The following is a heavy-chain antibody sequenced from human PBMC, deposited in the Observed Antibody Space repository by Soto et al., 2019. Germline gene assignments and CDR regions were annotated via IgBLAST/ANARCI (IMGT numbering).Heavy chain of an antibody. Sequence: GGSLRLSCAASGFTFSSYAMSWVRQAPGKGLEWVSAISGSGGSTYYADSVKGRFTISRDNSKSTLYLQMNSLRAEDTAVYYCAKDGDKYYDILTGYQYYYYYYMDVWGKGTTVTVSS. CDR1: GFTFSSYA. J-gene: IGHJ6*03. D-gene: IGHD3-9*01. V-gene: IGHV3-23*01. CDR2: ISGSGGST. CDR3: AKDGDKYYDILTGYQYYYYYYMDV.